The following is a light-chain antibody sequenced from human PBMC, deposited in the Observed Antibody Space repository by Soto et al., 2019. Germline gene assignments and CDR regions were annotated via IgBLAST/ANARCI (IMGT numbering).Light chain of an antibody. Sequence: QSALTQPRSVSGSPGQSVTISCTGTSSDVGAYKYVSWYQHYPGEAPKGMIYDVTQRPSGVPDRFSGTKSGNTASLTISGLQAEDEADYYCCSYAGSYTWVFGSGTKLTVL. V-gene: IGLV2-11*01. J-gene: IGLJ1*01. CDR2: DVT. CDR3: CSYAGSYTWV. CDR1: SSDVGAYKY.